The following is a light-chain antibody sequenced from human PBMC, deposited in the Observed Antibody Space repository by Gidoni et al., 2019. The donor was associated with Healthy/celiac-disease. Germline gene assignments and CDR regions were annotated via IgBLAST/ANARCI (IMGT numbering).Light chain of an antibody. J-gene: IGKJ5*01. CDR1: QSVRSY. CDR2: DAS. V-gene: IGKV3-11*01. Sequence: EIALTQSPATLSLSPGERATLSCRASQSVRSYLAWYQQKPGQAPRLLVYDASNRATGIPARFSGSGSGTDFTLTISSLEPEDFAVYYCQQRSNWPTFGQGTRLEIK. CDR3: QQRSNWPT.